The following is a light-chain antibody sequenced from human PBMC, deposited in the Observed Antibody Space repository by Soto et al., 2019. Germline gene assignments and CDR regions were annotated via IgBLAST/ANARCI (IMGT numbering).Light chain of an antibody. J-gene: IGLJ2*01. V-gene: IGLV2-14*01. CDR1: SPDVGANNY. Sequence: QSVLTQHASVYGSPGWSIPISCTGTSPDVGANNYVSWYHQHRGRAPKVMIYDVTYRPSRVSNRFSGSNSGNTASLAISRLQAEVEADYYCDSHVDGTSVVFGGGTKVTVL. CDR2: DVT. CDR3: DSHVDGTSVV.